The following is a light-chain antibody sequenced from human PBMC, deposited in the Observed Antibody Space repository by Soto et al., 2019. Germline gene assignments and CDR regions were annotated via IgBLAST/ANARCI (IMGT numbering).Light chain of an antibody. CDR2: KAS. CDR3: QQYSGHYP. V-gene: IGKV1-5*03. J-gene: IGKJ2*01. Sequence: DIQMTQSPSALSASVGDRVTITCRASQSISRCLAWYQQKPGKAPTLLIYKASSLEGGVPSRFSGSGSGTEFTLTISSLQPDAVATYYCQQYSGHYPFAQGTKLEI. CDR1: QSISRC.